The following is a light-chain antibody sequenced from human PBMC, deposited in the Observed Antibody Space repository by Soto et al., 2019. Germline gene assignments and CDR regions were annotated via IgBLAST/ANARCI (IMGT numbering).Light chain of an antibody. CDR1: QSVSKW. J-gene: IGKJ3*01. CDR3: QEYNSDSGYT. CDR2: DAS. V-gene: IGKV1-5*01. Sequence: DIQMAQSPSTLSASVEGRVTLTCPASQSVSKWLAWYQQKPGKAPKLLIYDASNLESGVPSRFSGSGSGTDFTLRISSLQPDDFATYYCQEYNSDSGYTFGPGTKVDI.